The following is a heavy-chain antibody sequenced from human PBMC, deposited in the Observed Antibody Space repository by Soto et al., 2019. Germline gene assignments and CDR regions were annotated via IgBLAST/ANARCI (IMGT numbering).Heavy chain of an antibody. D-gene: IGHD4-17*01. CDR2: IYYSGST. V-gene: IGHV4-31*02. CDR1: GGSISSGGYY. Sequence: PSETLSLTCTVSGGSISSGGYYWSWIRQHPGKGLEWIGYIYYSGSTYYNPSLKSRVTISVDTSKNQFSLKLSSVTAADTAVYYCARAPNDYGDHAFDYWGQGTLVTVSS. J-gene: IGHJ4*02. CDR3: ARAPNDYGDHAFDY.